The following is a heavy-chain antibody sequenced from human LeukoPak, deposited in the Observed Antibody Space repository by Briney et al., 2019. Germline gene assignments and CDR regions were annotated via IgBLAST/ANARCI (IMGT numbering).Heavy chain of an antibody. Sequence: GSLRLSCAASGFTFSSYGMHWVRQAPGKGLEWVAVIWYDGSNKYYADSVKGRFTISRDNSKNTLYLQMNSLRAEDTAVYYCARADSSSWPGEAFDAWGQGTMVTVSS. J-gene: IGHJ3*01. CDR2: IWYDGSNK. CDR3: ARADSSSWPGEAFDA. CDR1: GFTFSSYG. D-gene: IGHD6-13*01. V-gene: IGHV3-33*01.